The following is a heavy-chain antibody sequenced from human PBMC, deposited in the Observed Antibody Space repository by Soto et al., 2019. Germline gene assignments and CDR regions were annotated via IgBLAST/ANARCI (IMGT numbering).Heavy chain of an antibody. D-gene: IGHD2-21*02. CDR3: TRDRRRVPTAS. CDR1: GYNFIDYG. Sequence: QVQLVQSGAEVKKPGASVKVSCKASGYNFIDYGITWVRQAPGQGLEWMGWISAFNGNTNYGQKLQGRVTMTTDKSTSTAYMELRSLRSDDTAVYYCTRDRRRVPTASWGQGTLVTVSS. V-gene: IGHV1-18*01. CDR2: ISAFNGNT. J-gene: IGHJ5*02.